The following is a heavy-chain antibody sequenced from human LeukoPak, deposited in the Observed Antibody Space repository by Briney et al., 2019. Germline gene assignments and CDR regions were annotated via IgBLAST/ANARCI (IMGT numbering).Heavy chain of an antibody. Sequence: SETLSLTCTVSGGSISSYYWSWIRQPPGKGLEWIGYIYYSGSTNYNPSLKSRVTISVDTSKNQFSLKLSSVTAADTAVYYCARSRMVRGVNEYYFDYWGQGTLVTVSS. V-gene: IGHV4-59*01. D-gene: IGHD3-10*01. CDR1: GGSISSYY. CDR3: ARSRMVRGVNEYYFDY. J-gene: IGHJ4*02. CDR2: IYYSGST.